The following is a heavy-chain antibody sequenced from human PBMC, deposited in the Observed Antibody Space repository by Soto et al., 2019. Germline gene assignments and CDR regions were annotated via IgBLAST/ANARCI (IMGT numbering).Heavy chain of an antibody. CDR1: GGSVTSNSFY. Sequence: SETLSLTCTVSGGSVTSNSFYWGWIRQPPGRGLEWIGSIFHTGSTYCNPSLKSRVTMSVDTSKNQFSLKLSSVTAADTAVYYCARVVIAARWYYYYGMDVWGQGTTVTVSS. V-gene: IGHV4-39*01. D-gene: IGHD6-6*01. CDR2: IFHTGST. CDR3: ARVVIAARWYYYYGMDV. J-gene: IGHJ6*02.